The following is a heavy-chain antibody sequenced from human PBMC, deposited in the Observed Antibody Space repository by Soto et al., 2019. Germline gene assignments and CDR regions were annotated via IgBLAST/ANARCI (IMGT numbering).Heavy chain of an antibody. Sequence: GGSLRLSCTASGFIFRDYGMQWVRQAPGKGLEWLAFIWHDGSKKYYADSLKGRFTISRDNSKNTMYLQMSSPTVEDTAVYYCASQAFDYWGQGTLVTVSS. CDR1: GFIFRDYG. CDR3: ASQAFDY. CDR2: IWHDGSKK. J-gene: IGHJ4*02. V-gene: IGHV3-33*01.